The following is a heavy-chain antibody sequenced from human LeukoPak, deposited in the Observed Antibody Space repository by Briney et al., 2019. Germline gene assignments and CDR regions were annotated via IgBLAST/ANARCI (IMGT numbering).Heavy chain of an antibody. J-gene: IGHJ4*02. CDR1: GGSISSGSYY. CDR3: ASHKYYDFWSGYYAGGYFDY. V-gene: IGHV4-61*02. Sequence: PSETLSLTCAVSGGSISSGSYYWSWIRQPAGKGLEWIGRIYTSGSTNYNPSLKSRVTISVDTSKNQFSLKLSSVTAADTAVYYCASHKYYDFWSGYYAGGYFDYWGQGTLVTVSS. D-gene: IGHD3-3*01. CDR2: IYTSGST.